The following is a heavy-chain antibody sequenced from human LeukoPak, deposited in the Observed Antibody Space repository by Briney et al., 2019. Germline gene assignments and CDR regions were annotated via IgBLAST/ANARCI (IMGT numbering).Heavy chain of an antibody. J-gene: IGHJ4*02. CDR2: IYTSGST. V-gene: IGHV4-61*02. CDR3: ARSINYSNYLLDF. CDR1: GGSISSGSYY. D-gene: IGHD4-11*01. Sequence: SETLSLTCTVSGGSISSGSYYWSWIRQPAGKGLEWIGRIYTSGSTSYNPSLKSRVTISVDTSKNQFSLKLSSVTAADTAVYYCARSINYSNYLLDFWGQGTRVIVSS.